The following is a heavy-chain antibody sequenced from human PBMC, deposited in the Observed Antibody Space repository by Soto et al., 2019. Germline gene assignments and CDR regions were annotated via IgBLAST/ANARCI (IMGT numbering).Heavy chain of an antibody. CDR1: GDSVSSNSSA. CDR2: TYYRSKWYN. D-gene: IGHD2-2*01. J-gene: IGHJ6*02. Sequence: SQTLSLTFAISGDSVSSNSSAWNWIRQSPSRVLEWLGRTYYRSKWYNDYAVSVKSRITINPDTSKNQFSLQLNSVTPEDTAVYYCARDDVVPAASYYYYGMDVWGQGTTVTV. V-gene: IGHV6-1*01. CDR3: ARDDVVPAASYYYYGMDV.